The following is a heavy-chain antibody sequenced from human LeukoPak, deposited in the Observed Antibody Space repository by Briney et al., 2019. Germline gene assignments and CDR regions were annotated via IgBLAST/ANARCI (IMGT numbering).Heavy chain of an antibody. CDR3: ARDRITIFGVVQDY. CDR1: GGSISSYY. J-gene: IGHJ4*02. Sequence: SETLSLTCTVSGGSISSYYWSWIRQPAGKGLEWIGRIYASGSTDYNPSLKSRVTMSVDTSKNQFSLKLSSVTAADTAVYYCARDRITIFGVVQDYWGQGTLVTVSS. CDR2: IYASGST. D-gene: IGHD3-3*01. V-gene: IGHV4-4*07.